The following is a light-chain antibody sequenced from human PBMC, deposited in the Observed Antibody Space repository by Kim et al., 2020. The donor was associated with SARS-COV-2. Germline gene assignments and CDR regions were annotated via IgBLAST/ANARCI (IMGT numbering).Light chain of an antibody. CDR1: QSVSRSY. Sequence: LSPGERATLSCRASQSVSRSYLAWYQQKPGQAPRLLIYGASSRATGIPDRFSGSGSGTDFTLTISRLEPEDFAVYYCQQYGSSGTFGQGTKVDIK. J-gene: IGKJ1*01. CDR3: QQYGSSGT. V-gene: IGKV3-20*01. CDR2: GAS.